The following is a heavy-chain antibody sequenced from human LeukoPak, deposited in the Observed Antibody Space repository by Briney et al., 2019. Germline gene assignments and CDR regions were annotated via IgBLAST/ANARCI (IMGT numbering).Heavy chain of an antibody. CDR3: ARSPVGATSDY. Sequence: GESLQISCKGSGYSFTSYWIGWVRPLPGKGLEWMGIIYPGDSDTRYSPSFQGQVTISADKSISTAYLQWSSLKASDTAMYYCARSPVGATSDYWGQGTLVTVSS. D-gene: IGHD1-26*01. CDR2: IYPGDSDT. J-gene: IGHJ4*02. V-gene: IGHV5-51*01. CDR1: GYSFTSYW.